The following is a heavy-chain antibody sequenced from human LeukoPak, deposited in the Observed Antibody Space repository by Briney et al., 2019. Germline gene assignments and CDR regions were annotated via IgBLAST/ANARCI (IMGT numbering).Heavy chain of an antibody. J-gene: IGHJ4*02. D-gene: IGHD5-18*01. CDR2: IIPIFGTA. CDR1: GGTFSSYA. CDR3: AKGNRAYGYGYFDY. V-gene: IGHV1-69*05. Sequence: GASVKVSCKASGGTFSSYAISWVRQAPGQGLEWMGGIIPIFGTANYAQKFQGRVTITTDESTSTAYMELSSLRSEDTAVYYCAKGNRAYGYGYFDYWGQGTLVTVSS.